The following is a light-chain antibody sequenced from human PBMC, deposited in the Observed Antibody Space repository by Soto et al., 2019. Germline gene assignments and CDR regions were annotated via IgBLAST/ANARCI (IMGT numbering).Light chain of an antibody. Sequence: EIVFTQSPATPSVSPGERATLSCRASQSVRILLAWYRQKPGQAPRLLIHGATTRETGIPAMFSGSGAGTEFTRTISSLQSEDVAVAYCQQYNNWTRTFGQGTKVDIK. CDR3: QQYNNWTRT. CDR2: GAT. J-gene: IGKJ1*01. CDR1: QSVRIL. V-gene: IGKV3-15*01.